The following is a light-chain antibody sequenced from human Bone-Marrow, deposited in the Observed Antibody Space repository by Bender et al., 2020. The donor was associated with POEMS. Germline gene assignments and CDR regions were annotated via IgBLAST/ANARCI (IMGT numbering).Light chain of an antibody. CDR1: NSDVGGSNY. CDR3: CSYTSSSSLVL. CDR2: DVS. V-gene: IGLV2-14*03. J-gene: IGLJ2*01. Sequence: QSALTQPASVSGSPGQSITISCTGTNSDVGGSNYVSWYQHHPGKAPKLLIYDVSERPSGVSNRWSGSKSGNTASLTISGLQGEDEANYYGCSYTSSSSLVLFGGGTKLTVL.